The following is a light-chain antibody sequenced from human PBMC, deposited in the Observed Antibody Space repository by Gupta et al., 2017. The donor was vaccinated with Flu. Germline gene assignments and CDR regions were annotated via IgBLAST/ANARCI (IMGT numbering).Light chain of an antibody. V-gene: IGLV3-10*01. Sequence: TARRTCSRDSLAKNYAYWYQHKAGPAPILVIYEDNERPAGSPERFSGSNSGTAATLTISGAHGEDEADYYCYSSDRRGGYRGVFGGGTKLTVL. J-gene: IGLJ3*02. CDR2: EDN. CDR1: SLAKNY. CDR3: YSSDRRGGYRGV.